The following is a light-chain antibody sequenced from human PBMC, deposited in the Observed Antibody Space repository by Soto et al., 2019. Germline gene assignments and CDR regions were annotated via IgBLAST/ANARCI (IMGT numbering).Light chain of an antibody. Sequence: DIQMTQSPSTLSASVGDRVTITCRASQSISSWLAWYQQKPGKAPKRLIYAASSLQSGVPSRFSGSGFGTDFTLTISSLQPEDFATYYCQQANTFPLTFGGGTKMDIK. CDR3: QQANTFPLT. CDR2: AAS. V-gene: IGKV1-12*01. CDR1: QSISSW. J-gene: IGKJ4*01.